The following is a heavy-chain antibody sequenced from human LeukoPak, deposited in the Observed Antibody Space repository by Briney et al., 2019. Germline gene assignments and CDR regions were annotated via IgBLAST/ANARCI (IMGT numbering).Heavy chain of an antibody. J-gene: IGHJ5*02. V-gene: IGHV1-2*02. CDR2: INPNSGGT. Sequence: ASVKVSCKASGYTFTGYYMHWARQAPGQGLEWMGWINPNSGGTNYAQKFQGRVTMTRDTSISTAYMELSRLRSDDTAVYYCARSATVTTWFDPWGQGTLVTVSS. D-gene: IGHD4-17*01. CDR1: GYTFTGYY. CDR3: ARSATVTTWFDP.